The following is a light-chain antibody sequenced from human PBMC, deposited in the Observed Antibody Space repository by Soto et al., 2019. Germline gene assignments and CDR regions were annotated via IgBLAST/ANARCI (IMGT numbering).Light chain of an antibody. J-gene: IGLJ1*01. CDR2: EVS. CDR3: CSYAGSSSYV. CDR1: SSVVGSYNL. Sequence: QSVLTQPASVSGSPGQSITISCTGTSSVVGSYNLVSWYQQHPGEAPKLMIYEVSVRPSGVSSRLSGSKSGNTASLTISGLQAEDEADYYCCSYAGSSSYVFGTGTKVTVL. V-gene: IGLV2-23*02.